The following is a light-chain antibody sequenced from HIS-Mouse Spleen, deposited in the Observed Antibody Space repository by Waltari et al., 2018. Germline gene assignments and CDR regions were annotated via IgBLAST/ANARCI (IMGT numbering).Light chain of an antibody. Sequence: DIQLTQSPSFLSASVGDRVTITCRARQGISSDLAWYQQKPGKAPKLLSYAASTLQSGVPSRFIGSGSGTEFTLTISSLQAEDFATYYCQQLNSYPPTFGQGTKVEIK. CDR1: QGISSD. CDR3: QQLNSYPPT. V-gene: IGKV1-9*01. CDR2: AAS. J-gene: IGKJ1*01.